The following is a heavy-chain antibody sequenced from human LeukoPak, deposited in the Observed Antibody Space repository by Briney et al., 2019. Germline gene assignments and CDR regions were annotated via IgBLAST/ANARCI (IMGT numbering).Heavy chain of an antibody. D-gene: IGHD3-3*01. CDR1: GFTFSGFA. CDR3: TRYDSSRFDP. V-gene: IGHV3-30*03. CDR2: IAYDGSRK. Sequence: GGSLRLSCAASGFTFSGFAMTWVRQAPGKGLEWVTGIAYDGSRKHYADSVKGRFTISRDNSRNTMDLQMNSLRVEDTAVYHCTRYDSSRFDPWGQGTLVIVSS. J-gene: IGHJ5*02.